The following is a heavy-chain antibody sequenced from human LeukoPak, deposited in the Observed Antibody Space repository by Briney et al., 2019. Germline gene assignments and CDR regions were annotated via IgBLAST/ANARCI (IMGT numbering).Heavy chain of an antibody. J-gene: IGHJ4*02. V-gene: IGHV4-34*01. CDR2: INHSGST. D-gene: IGHD1-26*01. CDR3: ARDLGGSQTY. CDR1: GGSFSGYY. Sequence: SETLSLTCAVYGGSFSGYYWSWIRQPPGKGLEWIGEINHSGSTNYNPSLKSRVTISVDTSKNQFSLKLSSVTAADTAVYYCARDLGGSQTYWGQGTLVTVSS.